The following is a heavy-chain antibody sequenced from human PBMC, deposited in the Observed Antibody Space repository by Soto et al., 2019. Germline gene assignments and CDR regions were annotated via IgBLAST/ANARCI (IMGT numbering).Heavy chain of an antibody. CDR2: TYYRSKWYN. V-gene: IGHV6-1*01. J-gene: IGHJ6*03. CDR1: GDSVSSNSAA. D-gene: IGHD3-10*01. CDR3: SRGIVFLLFWEFLPVRYCYYYMDV. Sequence: PSQTLSLTCAISGDSVSSNSAAWNWIRQSPSRDLEWLGRTYYRSKWYNDYAVSVKSRITINPDTSKNQFSLQLNSVTPEDTAVYYCSRGIVFLLFWEFLPVRYCYYYMDVWGKVTTVTVSS.